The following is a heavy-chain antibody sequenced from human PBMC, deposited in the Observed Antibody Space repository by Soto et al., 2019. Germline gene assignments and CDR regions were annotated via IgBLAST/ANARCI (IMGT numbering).Heavy chain of an antibody. CDR1: GGSISSGGYY. J-gene: IGHJ4*02. CDR3: ARVRKGYCSGGSCARFDY. CDR2: IYYSGST. V-gene: IGHV4-31*03. Sequence: QVQLQESGPGLVKPSQTLSLTCTVSGGSISSGGYYWSWIRQHPGKGLEWIGYIYYSGSTYYNPSLKSRVTISVDTSKNQFSLKLSSVTAADTAVYYCARVRKGYCSGGSCARFDYWGQGTLVTVSS. D-gene: IGHD2-15*01.